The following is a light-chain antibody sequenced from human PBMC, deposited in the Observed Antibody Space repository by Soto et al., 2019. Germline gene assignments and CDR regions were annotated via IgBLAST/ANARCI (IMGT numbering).Light chain of an antibody. J-gene: IGKJ2*01. CDR1: QSVSSY. V-gene: IGKV3-11*01. CDR2: DAS. Sequence: EIVLTQSPATLSLSPGVRATLSCSASQSVSSYLAWYQQKPGQAPRLLIYDASNRATGIPARFSGSGSGKDFTLTISSLETEDYAVEYCHQRNNWPPMYTFGQGPKLEIK. CDR3: HQRNNWPPMYT.